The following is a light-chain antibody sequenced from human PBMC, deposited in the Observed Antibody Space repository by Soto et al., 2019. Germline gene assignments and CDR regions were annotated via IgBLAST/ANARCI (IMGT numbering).Light chain of an antibody. Sequence: DIQMTQSPSTLSASVGARVTITCRASQSISSWLAWYQQKPGKAPKLLIYDASSLESGVPSRFSGSGSGTEFTLTISSLQPDDFATYYGQQHNSYPWTFGQGTKVEIK. CDR2: DAS. J-gene: IGKJ1*01. V-gene: IGKV1-5*01. CDR1: QSISSW. CDR3: QQHNSYPWT.